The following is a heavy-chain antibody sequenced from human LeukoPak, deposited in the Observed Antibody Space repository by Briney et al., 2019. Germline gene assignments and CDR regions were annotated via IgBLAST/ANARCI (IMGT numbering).Heavy chain of an antibody. D-gene: IGHD1-1*01. J-gene: IGHJ4*01. V-gene: IGHV6-1*01. Sequence: SQTLSLTCAISGDSVSSNSAAWNWIRQSPSRGLEWLGRTYYRSKWYNDYAVSVKSRITINPDTSKNQFSLQLNSVTPEDTAVYSCARGVLDMANQLSLHIDYWGHGAQVIVSS. CDR2: TYYRSKWYN. CDR3: ARGVLDMANQLSLHIDY. CDR1: GDSVSSNSAA.